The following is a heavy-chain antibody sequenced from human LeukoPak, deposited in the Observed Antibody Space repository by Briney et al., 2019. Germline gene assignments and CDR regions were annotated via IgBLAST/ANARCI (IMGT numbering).Heavy chain of an antibody. CDR2: IYYSGST. D-gene: IGHD5-24*01. J-gene: IGHJ4*02. CDR1: GGSISSYY. Sequence: PSETLSLTCTVSGGSISSYYWSWIRQPPGKGLEWIGYIYYSGSTNYNPSLKSRVTISVDTSENQFSLKLSSVTAADTAVYYCARVSSPQLEMATILGSSFDYWGQGTLVTVSS. V-gene: IGHV4-59*01. CDR3: ARVSSPQLEMATILGSSFDY.